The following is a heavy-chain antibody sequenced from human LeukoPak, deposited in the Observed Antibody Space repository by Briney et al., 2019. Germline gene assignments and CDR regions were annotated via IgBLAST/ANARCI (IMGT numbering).Heavy chain of an antibody. Sequence: ASVTVSCTVSGYTLTELSMHWVRQAPGKGLEWKGGFDPEDGETIYAQKFQGRVTMTEDTSTDTAYMELSSLRSEDTAVYYCATVVDSGSRRFDYWGQGTLVTVSS. CDR2: FDPEDGET. D-gene: IGHD1-26*01. J-gene: IGHJ4*02. V-gene: IGHV1-24*01. CDR3: ATVVDSGSRRFDY. CDR1: GYTLTELS.